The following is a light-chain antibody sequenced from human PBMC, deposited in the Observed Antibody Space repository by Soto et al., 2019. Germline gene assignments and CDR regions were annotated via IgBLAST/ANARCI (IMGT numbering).Light chain of an antibody. V-gene: IGKV3-20*01. CDR2: GAS. CDR3: QQYGTSPPYT. Sequence: EIVLTQSPGTLSLSPGERATLSCRASQSISRSFLVWYQQKPGQAPGLLIYGASSRAAGIPDRFIGSGSGTDFTLTISRLEPEDFAVYYCQQYGTSPPYTFGQGTKLEIK. CDR1: QSISRSF. J-gene: IGKJ2*01.